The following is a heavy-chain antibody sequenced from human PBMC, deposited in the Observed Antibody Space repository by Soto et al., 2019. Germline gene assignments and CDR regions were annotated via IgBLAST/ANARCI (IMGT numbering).Heavy chain of an antibody. D-gene: IGHD4-17*01. V-gene: IGHV3-7*05. CDR1: GFTFSSYW. CDR3: ARDDYGDYEVY. CDR2: IKQDGSEK. J-gene: IGHJ4*02. Sequence: GESLKISCAASGFTFSSYWMSWVRQAPGKGLEWVANIKQDGSEKYYVDSVKGRFTISRDNAKNSLYLQMNSLRAEDTAVYYCARDDYGDYEVYWGQGTLVTVSS.